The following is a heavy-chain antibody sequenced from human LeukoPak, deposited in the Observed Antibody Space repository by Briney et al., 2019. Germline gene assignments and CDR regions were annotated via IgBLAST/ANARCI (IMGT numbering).Heavy chain of an antibody. V-gene: IGHV1-2*02. Sequence: ASVKVSCKASGYTFTGYYMHWVRQAPGQGLEWMGWINPNSGGTNYAQKFQGRVTMIRDTSISTAYMELSRLRSDDTAVYYCALGATSGDYFDYWGQGTLATVSS. D-gene: IGHD1-26*01. CDR1: GYTFTGYY. CDR2: INPNSGGT. J-gene: IGHJ4*02. CDR3: ALGATSGDYFDY.